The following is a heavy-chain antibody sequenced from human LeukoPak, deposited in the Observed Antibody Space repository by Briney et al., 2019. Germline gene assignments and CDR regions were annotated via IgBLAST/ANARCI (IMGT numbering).Heavy chain of an antibody. CDR3: ARDRGIAVAGSKKLDNWFDP. J-gene: IGHJ5*02. CDR2: INPNSGGT. V-gene: IGHV1-2*02. Sequence: GASVKVSCKASGYTFTSYYMHWVRQAPGQGLGWMGWINPNSGGTNYAQKFQGRVTMTRDTSISTAYMELSRLRSDDTAVYYCARDRGIAVAGSKKLDNWFDPWGQGTLVTVSS. D-gene: IGHD6-19*01. CDR1: GYTFTSYY.